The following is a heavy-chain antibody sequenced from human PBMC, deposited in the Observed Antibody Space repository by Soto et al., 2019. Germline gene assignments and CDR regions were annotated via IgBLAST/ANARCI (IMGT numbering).Heavy chain of an antibody. D-gene: IGHD6-13*01. CDR2: IKQDGGEP. J-gene: IGHJ6*02. V-gene: IGHV3-7*01. CDR1: GFTFSGYW. CDR3: ARIASAGRGWDV. Sequence: EVQLVESGGGLVQPGGSLRLSCAASGFTFSGYWMSWVRQAPVKGLEWVGNIKQDGGEPNYGDFVEGRFTISRDNAENSRYRQMNSRRAEDTAVYYCARIASAGRGWDVWGQGSTVVVSS.